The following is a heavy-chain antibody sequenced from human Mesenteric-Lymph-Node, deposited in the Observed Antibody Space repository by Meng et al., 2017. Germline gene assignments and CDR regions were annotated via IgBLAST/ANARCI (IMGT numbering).Heavy chain of an antibody. D-gene: IGHD5-18*01. CDR2: INHSGST. CDR3: ARSPKYSYGRRALDY. Sequence: VQLPHGGAGLLNPSGTLSLTCAVYGGSFSGYYWSWIRQPPGKGLEWIGEINHSGSTNYNPSLKSRVTISVDTSKNQLSLKLSSVTAADTAVYYCARSPKYSYGRRALDYWGQGTLVTVSS. J-gene: IGHJ4*02. V-gene: IGHV4-34*01. CDR1: GGSFSGYY.